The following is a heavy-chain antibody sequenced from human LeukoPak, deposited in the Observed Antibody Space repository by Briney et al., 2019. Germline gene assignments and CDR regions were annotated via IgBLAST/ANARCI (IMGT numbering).Heavy chain of an antibody. CDR2: ISNGGTK. CDR3: ARDDALGDNALGI. Sequence: GGSLRLSCAASEFTFSDFGMNWVRQAPGKGLEWMASISNGGTKFYADSVKGRFAISRDNSKNTLFLQMNSLRAEDTAVYYCARDDALGDNALGIWGQGTMVTVSS. J-gene: IGHJ3*02. D-gene: IGHD3-16*01. CDR1: EFTFSDFG. V-gene: IGHV3-30*07.